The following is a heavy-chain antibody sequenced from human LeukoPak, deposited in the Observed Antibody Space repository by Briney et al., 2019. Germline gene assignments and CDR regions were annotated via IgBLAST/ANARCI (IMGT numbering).Heavy chain of an antibody. CDR2: IYYSGST. Sequence: SSETLSLTCTVSGGSISSSSYYWGWIRQPPGQGLEWIVTIYYSGSTYYNPSLKSRVTISVDTSKNQFSLKLSSVTAADTAVYYCARYVLSVAGTSLWGQGTLVTVSS. J-gene: IGHJ4*02. D-gene: IGHD6-19*01. CDR3: ARYVLSVAGTSL. V-gene: IGHV4-39*01. CDR1: GGSISSSSYY.